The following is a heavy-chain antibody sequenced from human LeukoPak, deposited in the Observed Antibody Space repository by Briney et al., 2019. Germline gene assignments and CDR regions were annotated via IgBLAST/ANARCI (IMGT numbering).Heavy chain of an antibody. CDR1: GGSISSSSYY. D-gene: IGHD2-2*02. CDR2: IYYSGST. V-gene: IGHV4-39*07. CDR3: ARDQTEDIVVVPAAIEGLVWFDP. J-gene: IGHJ5*02. Sequence: SETLSLTCTVSGGSISSSSYYWGWIRQPPGKGLEWIGSIYYSGSTYYNPSLKSRVTISVDTSKNQFSLKLSSVTAADTAVYHCARDQTEDIVVVPAAIEGLVWFDPWGQGTLVTVSS.